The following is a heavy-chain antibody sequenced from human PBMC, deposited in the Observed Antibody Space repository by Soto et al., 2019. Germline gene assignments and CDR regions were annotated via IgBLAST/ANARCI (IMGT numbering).Heavy chain of an antibody. Sequence: EVQLLESGGGLVQPGGSLRLSCAGTGFTFSSYGMSWVRQAPGKGLEWVSTIRGSAGNANYADSVKGRFTISRDDSTNTVPLQMTSLRPDDTAVYYCAKPLWFGESVFDPWGQGTLVVVPS. D-gene: IGHD3-10*01. CDR3: AKPLWFGESVFDP. CDR2: IRGSAGNA. J-gene: IGHJ5*02. CDR1: GFTFSSYG. V-gene: IGHV3-23*01.